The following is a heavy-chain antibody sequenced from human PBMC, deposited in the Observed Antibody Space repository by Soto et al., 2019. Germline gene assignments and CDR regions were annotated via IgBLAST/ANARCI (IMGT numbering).Heavy chain of an antibody. CDR3: ARVGGPTLAIYFRS. CDR2: IRSGGGDT. D-gene: IGHD5-18*01. J-gene: IGHJ4*02. Sequence: QLLESGGDLVQPGGSLRLSCAASGFTFTSYAMNWVRQAPGKGLEWVSAIRSGGGDTYYADAVKGRFTISRDTSKNTLYLQMNSLRVEDTAVYYCARVGGPTLAIYFRSWGQGTLVTVSS. CDR1: GFTFTSYA. V-gene: IGHV3-23*01.